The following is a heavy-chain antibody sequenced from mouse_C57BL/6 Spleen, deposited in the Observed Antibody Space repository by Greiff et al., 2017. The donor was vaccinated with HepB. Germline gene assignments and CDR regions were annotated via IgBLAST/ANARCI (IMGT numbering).Heavy chain of an antibody. CDR1: GYTFTDYE. CDR2: IDPETGGT. V-gene: IGHV1-15*01. D-gene: IGHD1-1*01. Sequence: QVQLQQSGAELVRPGASVTLSCKASGYTFTDYEMHWVKQTPVHGLEWIGAIDPETGGTAYNQKFKGKAILTADKSSSTAYMELRSLTSEDSAVYYCTRREITTSQGFAYWGQGTLVTVSA. J-gene: IGHJ3*01. CDR3: TRREITTSQGFAY.